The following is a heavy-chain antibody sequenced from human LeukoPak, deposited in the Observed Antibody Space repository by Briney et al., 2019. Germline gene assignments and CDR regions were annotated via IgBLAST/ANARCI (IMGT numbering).Heavy chain of an antibody. V-gene: IGHV3-33*06. CDR2: IWYDGSNK. J-gene: IGHJ4*02. D-gene: IGHD5-12*01. CDR3: AKGGQTDRFDY. Sequence: GGSLRLSCAASGFTFSGYEMNWVRQAPGKGLEWVAVIWYDGSNKYYADSVKGRFTISRDNSKSTLYLQMNSLRAEDTAVFYCAKGGQTDRFDYWGQGALVTVSS. CDR1: GFTFSGYE.